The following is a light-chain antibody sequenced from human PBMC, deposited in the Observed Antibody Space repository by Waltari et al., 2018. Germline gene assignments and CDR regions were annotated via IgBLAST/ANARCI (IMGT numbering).Light chain of an antibody. Sequence: SSELTQDPAVSVALGQTVRITCQGDSLRRTYASWYQQKSGPAPILVIYGRNNRPSGIPDRFSGSSSGNSASLTITGAQAEDEADYYCNSRDSSGSHYVFGAGTKVTVL. CDR2: GRN. J-gene: IGLJ1*01. CDR1: SLRRTY. CDR3: NSRDSSGSHYV. V-gene: IGLV3-19*01.